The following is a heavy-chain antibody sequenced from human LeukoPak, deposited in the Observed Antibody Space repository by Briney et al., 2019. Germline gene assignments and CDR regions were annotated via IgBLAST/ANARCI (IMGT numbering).Heavy chain of an antibody. J-gene: IGHJ4*02. CDR1: GFTFSSYY. Sequence: GGSLSLSCAASGFTFSSYYMSWVRQAPGKGLEGVSDISGSGGNTYYAESVKGRFTIARDNSKNTLYQQMNSLRAEDTAVYHCVVVWGRFMYYFDHWGQGTLVTVSS. CDR3: VVVWGRFMYYFDH. CDR2: ISGSGGNT. V-gene: IGHV3-23*01. D-gene: IGHD3-16*01.